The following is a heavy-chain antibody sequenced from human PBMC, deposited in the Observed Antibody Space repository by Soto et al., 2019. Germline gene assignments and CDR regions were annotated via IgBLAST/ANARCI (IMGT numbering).Heavy chain of an antibody. Sequence: XVKFSCPASGYTFTSYYIHWVRQAPGQGLEWMGIXDPSGXNTSYEQTLQGXVTMTRDTXTSTGYMDLSSLRYDDKDVYYCARDSQGVVLFDYWRQGPLVTV. V-gene: IGHV1-46*01. J-gene: IGHJ4*02. CDR3: ARDSQGVVLFDY. D-gene: IGHD3-22*01. CDR2: XDPSGXNT. CDR1: GYTFTSYY.